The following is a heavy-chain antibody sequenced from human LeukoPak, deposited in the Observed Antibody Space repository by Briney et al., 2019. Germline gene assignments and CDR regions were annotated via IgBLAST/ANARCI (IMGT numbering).Heavy chain of an antibody. CDR1: GYRFTTSW. D-gene: IGHD5-12*01. Sequence: PGESLRISCRASGYRFTTSWIGWVRQMPGKGLEWMGVIFPSDSDTRYSPSFQGHVTISADKSSETAYLQWNSLEASDTAIYFCARAPTWVSKWHHSDFWGQGTLSPSPQ. CDR2: IFPSDSDT. V-gene: IGHV5-51*01. J-gene: IGHJ4*02. CDR3: ARAPTWVSKWHHSDF.